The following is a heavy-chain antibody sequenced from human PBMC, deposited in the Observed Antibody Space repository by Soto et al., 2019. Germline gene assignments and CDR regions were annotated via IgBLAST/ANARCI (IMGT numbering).Heavy chain of an antibody. CDR1: GYTLTSNY. V-gene: IGHV1-18*01. J-gene: IGHJ5*02. CDR2: INAYNGNT. Sequence: GAPVKVSCKDCGYTLTSNYLNWVRQAPGQRLEWMGWINAYNGNTNYAQKFQGRVTMTTDTSTSTAYMELRSLRSDDTAVFYRARDVVGVDDGSNWFGPWGQGTLVTL. D-gene: IGHD1-26*01. CDR3: ARDVVGVDDGSNWFGP.